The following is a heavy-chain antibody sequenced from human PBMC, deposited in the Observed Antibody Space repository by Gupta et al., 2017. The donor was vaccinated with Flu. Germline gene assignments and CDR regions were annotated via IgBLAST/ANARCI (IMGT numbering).Heavy chain of an antibody. CDR2: ISWNSGSI. V-gene: IGHV3-9*01. J-gene: IGHJ2*01. CDR3: AKDKWDSYARGRYFDL. D-gene: IGHD5-18*01. Sequence: PGKGLEWVSGISWNSGSIGYADSVKGRFTISRDNAKNSLYLQMNSLRAEDTALYYCAKDKWDSYARGRYFDLWGRGTLVTVSS.